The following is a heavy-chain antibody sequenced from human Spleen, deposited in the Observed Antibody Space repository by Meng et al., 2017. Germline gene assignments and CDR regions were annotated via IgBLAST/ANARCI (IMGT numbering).Heavy chain of an antibody. CDR2: MVYSGTT. CDR3: LRGSGGSV. D-gene: IGHD3-10*01. J-gene: IGHJ1*01. Sequence: QVQLQESGPGLVKPSQTLSLTCTVSGGSISNPYYYWSWIRQPPGKGLEWIGYMVYSGTTYYNPSLNSRVSMSIDKSKNQFSLKLTSVTAADTAVYHCLRGSGGSVWGQGTLVTVSS. CDR1: GGSISNPYYY. V-gene: IGHV4-30-4*01.